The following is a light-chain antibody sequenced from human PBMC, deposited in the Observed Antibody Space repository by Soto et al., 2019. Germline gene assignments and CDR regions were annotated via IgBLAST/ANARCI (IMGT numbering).Light chain of an antibody. CDR3: QQYGGAPFT. Sequence: DIQMTQSPSSLFASVGDTVTITCRASQTINSYLNWYQQKPGQAPKLLIYVASSLQNGVPSRFRGSGSGTDFTLSISSLEPEDFAMYYCQQYGGAPFTFGPGTRV. V-gene: IGKV1-39*01. J-gene: IGKJ3*01. CDR1: QTINSY. CDR2: VAS.